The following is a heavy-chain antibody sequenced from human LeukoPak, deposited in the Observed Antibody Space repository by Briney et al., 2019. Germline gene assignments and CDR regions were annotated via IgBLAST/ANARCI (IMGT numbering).Heavy chain of an antibody. Sequence: SVTLPLPCPRSVGSISSEYWIWIEQPPPKGLEWIGYIYYSGITNYNPSLKSRVTISVDTSKNQFSLKLSSVTAADTAVYYCARLHYDSSGYYYFDYWGQGTLVTVSS. CDR1: VGSISSEY. J-gene: IGHJ4*02. CDR2: IYYSGIT. CDR3: ARLHYDSSGYYYFDY. V-gene: IGHV4-59*08. D-gene: IGHD3-22*01.